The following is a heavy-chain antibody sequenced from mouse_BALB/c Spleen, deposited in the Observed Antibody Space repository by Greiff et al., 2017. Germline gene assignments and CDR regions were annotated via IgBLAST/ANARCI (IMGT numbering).Heavy chain of an antibody. CDR2: IDPANGNT. D-gene: IGHD2-4*01. J-gene: IGHJ3*02. CDR3: AISGISYDFQGLPE. Sequence: EVQLQQSGAELVKPGASVKLSCTASGFNIKDTSMHWVTQRPEQGLEWIGRIDPANGNTKYDPKFQGKANITADTSSNTAYLQLSSLTSEDTAAYYCAISGISYDFQGLPEWGQGTLVTVAA. CDR1: GFNIKDTS. V-gene: IGHV14-3*02.